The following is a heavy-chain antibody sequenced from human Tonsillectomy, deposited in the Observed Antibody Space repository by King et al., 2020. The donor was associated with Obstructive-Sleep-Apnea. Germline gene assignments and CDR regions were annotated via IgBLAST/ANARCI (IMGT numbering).Heavy chain of an antibody. CDR2: INSRGTT. CDR3: AKEGGGSGVYWVDS. CDR1: GFTFSSYA. J-gene: IGHJ4*02. V-gene: IGHV3-23*04. D-gene: IGHD3-10*01. Sequence: VQLVESGGGMVQPGGSLRLSCAASGFTFSSYAISWVRQAPGKGLEWVSAINSRGTTYYAGSVKGRFTTSRDNSKYTADLQVNSLRAEATAGYYCAKEGGGSGVYWVDSWGQGTLVTVSA.